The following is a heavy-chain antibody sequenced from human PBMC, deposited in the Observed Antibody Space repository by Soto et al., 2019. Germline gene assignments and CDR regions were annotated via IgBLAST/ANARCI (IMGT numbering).Heavy chain of an antibody. CDR2: IIPIFGTA. J-gene: IGHJ6*02. CDR1: GGTFSSYA. D-gene: IGHD3-16*02. Sequence: QVQLVQSGAEVKKPGSSVKVSCKASGGTFSSYAISWVRQAPGQGLEWMGGIIPIFGTANYAQKFQGRVTITADESTSPDYMELSGLRSVDTAVYYCARQFRMFGGVIVMGVPSYSYYGMDVWGQGTTVTVSS. V-gene: IGHV1-69*01. CDR3: ARQFRMFGGVIVMGVPSYSYYGMDV.